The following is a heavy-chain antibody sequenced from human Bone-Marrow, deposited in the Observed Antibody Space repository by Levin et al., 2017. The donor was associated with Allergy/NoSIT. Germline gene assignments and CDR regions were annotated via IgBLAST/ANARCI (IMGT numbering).Heavy chain of an antibody. Sequence: GESLKISCAASGFTLSDYYVSWIRQAPGKGLEWISYISSTGNTISYADSVKGRFTISRDNAKNLLFLQINSLRAEDTAVYYCAREVACGGDCSYEVDVWGQGTTVTVSS. V-gene: IGHV3-11*01. D-gene: IGHD2-21*02. CDR3: AREVACGGDCSYEVDV. CDR2: ISSTGNTI. J-gene: IGHJ6*02. CDR1: GFTLSDYY.